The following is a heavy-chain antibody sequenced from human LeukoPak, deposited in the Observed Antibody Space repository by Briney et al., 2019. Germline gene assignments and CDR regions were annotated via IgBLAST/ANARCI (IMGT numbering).Heavy chain of an antibody. D-gene: IGHD5-18*01. J-gene: IGHJ4*02. V-gene: IGHV3-74*01. CDR3: AKDADTAMVNPFDY. Sequence: GGSLRLSCAASGFTFSSYWMHWVRQAPGKGLVWVSRINSDGSSTSYADSVKGRFTISRDNAKNTLYLQMNSLRAEDTAVYYCAKDADTAMVNPFDYWGQGTLVTVSS. CDR1: GFTFSSYW. CDR2: INSDGSST.